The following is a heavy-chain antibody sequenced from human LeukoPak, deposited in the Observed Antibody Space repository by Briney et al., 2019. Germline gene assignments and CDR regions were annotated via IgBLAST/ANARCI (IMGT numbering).Heavy chain of an antibody. CDR1: GGSINNYY. V-gene: IGHV4-59*01. CDR3: ARNGDYYEKSGYYYLFDF. D-gene: IGHD3-22*01. CDR2: IYYSGSA. J-gene: IGHJ4*02. Sequence: SETLSLTCTVSGGSINNYYWSWIRQPPGKGLEYIGYIYYSGSANYNPSLKSRVTISVDPSKNQFSLKLSSVTAADAAVYYCARNGDYYEKSGYYYLFDFWGQGTLVTVSS.